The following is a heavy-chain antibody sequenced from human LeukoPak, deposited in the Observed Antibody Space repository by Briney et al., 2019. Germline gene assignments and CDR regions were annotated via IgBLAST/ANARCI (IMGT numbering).Heavy chain of an antibody. CDR1: GVSITSRY. Sequence: PSETLSLTCTVSGVSITSRYWNWIRQPPGKGLEWIGYIYHSGSTNYSPSLKSRVTISVDTSKNQFSLNLSSVTAADTAVYYCARAASSWSFDYWGQGTLVTVSS. V-gene: IGHV4-59*11. CDR3: ARAASSWSFDY. CDR2: IYHSGST. D-gene: IGHD6-13*01. J-gene: IGHJ4*02.